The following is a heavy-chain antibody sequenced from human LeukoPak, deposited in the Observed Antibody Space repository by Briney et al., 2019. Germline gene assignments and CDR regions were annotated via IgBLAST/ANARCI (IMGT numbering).Heavy chain of an antibody. CDR2: IYSGGST. V-gene: IGHV3-53*01. CDR1: GFTVSSNY. J-gene: IGHJ3*02. CDR3: ARDPGLMDVRGAFDI. Sequence: GGSLRLSCAASGFTVSSNYMSWVRQAPGKGLEWVSVIYSGGSTYYADSVKGRFTISRDNSKNTLYLQMNSLRAEDTAVYYCARDPGLMDVRGAFDIWGQGTMVTVSS. D-gene: IGHD2-8*01.